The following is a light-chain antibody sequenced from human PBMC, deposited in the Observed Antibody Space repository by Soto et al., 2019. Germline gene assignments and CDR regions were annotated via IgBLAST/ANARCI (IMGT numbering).Light chain of an antibody. V-gene: IGKV3-15*01. CDR2: GTS. CDR1: QSVSSN. Sequence: EMVMTQSPANLSVSPGERATLSCRASQSVSSNLAWYQQKPGQAPRLLIYGTSTRATGIPARFSGSGSGTEFTLTISSRQSEDFAVYYCQQYNNWPPWTFGQGTKVEIK. J-gene: IGKJ1*01. CDR3: QQYNNWPPWT.